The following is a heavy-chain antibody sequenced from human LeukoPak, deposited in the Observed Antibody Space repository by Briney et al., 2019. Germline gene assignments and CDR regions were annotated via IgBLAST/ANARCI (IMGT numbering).Heavy chain of an antibody. D-gene: IGHD4-17*01. CDR1: VFTFSSYA. Sequence: GGSLRLSCAASVFTFSSYAMTWVRQAPAKGLEWVASINNSGTDTYYEDSVKGRFAISRDNSKNTLFLHIKRLTAEDTAVYYCAAAVTTGRAEHYWGKGTLVTVSS. CDR2: INNSGTDT. V-gene: IGHV3-23*01. J-gene: IGHJ4*02. CDR3: AAAVTTGRAEHY.